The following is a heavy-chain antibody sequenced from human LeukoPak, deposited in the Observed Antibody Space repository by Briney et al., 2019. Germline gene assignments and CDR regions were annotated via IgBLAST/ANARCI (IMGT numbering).Heavy chain of an antibody. CDR3: AREYYDYVWGSYRYRSLGFDY. CDR2: ISSSGSTI. CDR1: GFTFSSYE. D-gene: IGHD3-16*02. Sequence: PGGSLRLSCAASGFTFSSYEMNWVRQAPGKGLEWVSYISSSGSTIYYADSVKGRFTISRDNAKNSLYLQMNSLRAEDTAVYYCAREYYDYVWGSYRYRSLGFDYWGQGTLVTVSS. J-gene: IGHJ4*02. V-gene: IGHV3-48*03.